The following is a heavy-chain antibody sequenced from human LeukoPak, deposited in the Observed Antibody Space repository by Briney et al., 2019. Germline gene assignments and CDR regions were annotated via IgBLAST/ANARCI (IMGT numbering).Heavy chain of an antibody. CDR3: ARNSRVASTSGLNY. CDR2: ITPIFGAA. J-gene: IGHJ4*02. D-gene: IGHD4-23*01. CDR1: GGTFSSYP. V-gene: IGHV1-69*01. Sequence: GSSVKVSCKASGGTFSSYPFTWVRQAPGQGLEWMGEITPIFGAANYAQTSQGRVTITADESTSTVFMELSSLRSDDTAFYYCARNSRVASTSGLNYWGQGTLVTVSS.